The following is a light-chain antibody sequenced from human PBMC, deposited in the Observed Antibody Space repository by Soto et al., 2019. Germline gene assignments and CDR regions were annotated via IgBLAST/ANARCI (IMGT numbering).Light chain of an antibody. V-gene: IGKV3-20*01. J-gene: IGKJ1*01. CDR3: QQYNNWPT. CDR2: GAS. CDR1: QSVSSSY. Sequence: EIVLTQSPGTLSLSPGERATLSCRASQSVSSSYLAWYQQKPGQAPRLLIYGASSRATGIPARFSGSGSGTEFTLTISSLQPEDFAVYYCQQYNNWPTFGQGTKVDI.